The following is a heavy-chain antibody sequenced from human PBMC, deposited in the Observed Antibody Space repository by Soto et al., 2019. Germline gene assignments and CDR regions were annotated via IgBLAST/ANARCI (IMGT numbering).Heavy chain of an antibody. CDR1: GFTFSSYS. CDR3: ARVSGSSSVEY. Sequence: VGSLRLSCASSGFTFSSYSMNCVRQAPGKWLEWVSSISSSSSYIYYADSVKGRFTISRDNAKNSLYLQMNSLRAEDTAVYYCARVSGSSSVEYWGQGTLVTVSS. CDR2: ISSSSSYI. J-gene: IGHJ4*02. V-gene: IGHV3-21*01. D-gene: IGHD6-6*01.